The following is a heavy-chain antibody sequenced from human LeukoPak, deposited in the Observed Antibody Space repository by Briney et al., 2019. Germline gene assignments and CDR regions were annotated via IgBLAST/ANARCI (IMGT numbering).Heavy chain of an antibody. CDR1: GYTFTGYY. CDR2: INPNSGGT. V-gene: IGHV1-2*02. D-gene: IGHD3-22*01. Sequence: ASVKVSCKASGYTFTGYYMHWVRQAPGQGLEWMGWINPNSGGTNYAQKFQGRVTITADKSTSTAYMELSSLRSEDTAVYYCARDTASGYYVSDYWGQGTLVTVSS. J-gene: IGHJ4*02. CDR3: ARDTASGYYVSDY.